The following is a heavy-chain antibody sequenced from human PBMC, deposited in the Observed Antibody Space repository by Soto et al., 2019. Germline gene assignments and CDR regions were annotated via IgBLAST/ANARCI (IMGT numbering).Heavy chain of an antibody. CDR2: LKSKSDGGTA. V-gene: IGHV3-15*07. J-gene: IGHJ4*02. CDR3: ATGDD. CDR1: VFTFNNAY. Sequence: EVQLVESGGDLVKPGGSLRLSCVVPVFTFNNAYTHWIRQAPGKGLEWVGLLKSKSDGGTAHYAAPVKDRFTISRDDSEGTLFLQMSNVNIDDTAVYYCATGDDWGQGTLVTVSS.